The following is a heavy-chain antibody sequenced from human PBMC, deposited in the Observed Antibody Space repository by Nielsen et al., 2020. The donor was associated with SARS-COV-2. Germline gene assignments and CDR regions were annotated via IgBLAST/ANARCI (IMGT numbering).Heavy chain of an antibody. CDR1: GFTFNIYT. CDR3: VRDSSVVIWSGYPVD. V-gene: IGHV3-48*04. D-gene: IGHD3-3*01. Sequence: GGSLRLSCAASGFTFNIYTMHWFRQSPGKGLEWVSYISSSSSSIYYADSLKGRITISRDNAKNSLYLQMNSLRAEDTAVYFCVRDSSVVIWSGYPVDWGQGTLVTVSS. J-gene: IGHJ4*02. CDR2: ISSSSSSI.